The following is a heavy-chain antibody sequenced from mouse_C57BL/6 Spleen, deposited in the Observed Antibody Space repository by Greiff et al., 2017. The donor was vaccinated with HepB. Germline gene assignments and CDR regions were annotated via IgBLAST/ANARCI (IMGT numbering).Heavy chain of an antibody. CDR2: ISYDGSN. V-gene: IGHV3-6*01. CDR3: ARDGPSFAY. CDR1: GYSITSGYY. J-gene: IGHJ3*01. Sequence: VQLKESGPGLVKPSQSLSLTCSVTGYSITSGYYWNWIRQFPGNKLEWMGYISYDGSNNYNPSLKNRISITRDTSKNQFFLKLNSVTTEDTATYYCARDGPSFAYWGQGTLVTVSA.